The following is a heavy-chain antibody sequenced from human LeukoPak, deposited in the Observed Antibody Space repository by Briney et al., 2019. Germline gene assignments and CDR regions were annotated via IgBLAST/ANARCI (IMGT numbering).Heavy chain of an antibody. D-gene: IGHD3-10*01. CDR3: ARDYYGAGSYPFDY. CDR2: IHSSSGTI. CDR1: GFTFSTYN. Sequence: GGSLRLSCVASGFTFSTYNMNWVRQAPGKGLEWLSYIHSSSGTIYYADSVKGRFTISRDNAKSSLCLQMNSLRDEDTAVYYCARDYYGAGSYPFDYWGQGTLVTVSS. V-gene: IGHV3-48*02. J-gene: IGHJ4*02.